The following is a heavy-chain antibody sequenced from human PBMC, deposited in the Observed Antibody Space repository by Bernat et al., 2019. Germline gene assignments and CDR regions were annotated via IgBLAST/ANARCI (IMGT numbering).Heavy chain of an antibody. CDR3: ARGGDRYGDYPYYFDY. J-gene: IGHJ4*02. CDR2: IKSTGTIT. CDR1: GYTFTNYH. Sequence: QVQLVQSGAEVKMPGASVKVSCKASGYTFTNYHMHWVRQAPGQGLEWMGLIKSTGTITIYAQRFQGRVTLTRDTSTRTVYMELSSLTSEDTAVYYCARGGDRYGDYPYYFDYWGQGTLVTVSS. V-gene: IGHV1-46*01. D-gene: IGHD4-17*01.